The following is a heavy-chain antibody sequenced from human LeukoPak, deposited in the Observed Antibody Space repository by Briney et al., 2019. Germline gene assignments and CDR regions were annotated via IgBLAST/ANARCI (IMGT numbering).Heavy chain of an antibody. Sequence: ASVKVSCKASGYTFTSYAMNWVRQAPGQGLEWMGWINTNTGNPTYAQGFTGRFVFSLDTSVSTAYLQISSLKAEDTAVYYCARGHYGSGSRNWFDPWGQGTLVTVSS. J-gene: IGHJ5*02. CDR2: INTNTGNP. CDR3: ARGHYGSGSRNWFDP. CDR1: GYTFTSYA. D-gene: IGHD3-10*01. V-gene: IGHV7-4-1*02.